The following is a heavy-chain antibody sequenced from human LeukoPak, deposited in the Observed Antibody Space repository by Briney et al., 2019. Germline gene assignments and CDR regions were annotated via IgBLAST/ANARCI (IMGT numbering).Heavy chain of an antibody. CDR2: IHYSGST. J-gene: IGHJ4*02. D-gene: IGHD2-2*01. V-gene: IGHV4-31*03. Sequence: SETLSLTCTVSGDSISRGDYYWSWIRQHPGKGLEWIGYIHYSGSTYYNPSLKSRVTISVDTSKIQFSLKLSSVTAADTAVYYCARDCSSTTCLDYWGQGTLVTVSS. CDR1: GDSISRGDYY. CDR3: ARDCSSTTCLDY.